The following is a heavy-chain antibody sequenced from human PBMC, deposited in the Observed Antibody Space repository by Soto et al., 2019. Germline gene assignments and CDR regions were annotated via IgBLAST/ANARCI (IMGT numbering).Heavy chain of an antibody. V-gene: IGHV3-23*01. J-gene: IGHJ4*02. D-gene: IGHD6-19*01. CDR2: ISGTAGNT. CDR3: AKDRGIPVAGRFDY. CDR1: GFTFSSIA. Sequence: EVQLLESGGGLVQPGGSLRLSCAASGFTFSSIAMSWVRQAPGRGLEWGSGISGTAGNTYHADSVRGRFTISRDNSKNTLYLQMNSLRAEDTAVYYCAKDRGIPVAGRFDYWGQGTLVTVSS.